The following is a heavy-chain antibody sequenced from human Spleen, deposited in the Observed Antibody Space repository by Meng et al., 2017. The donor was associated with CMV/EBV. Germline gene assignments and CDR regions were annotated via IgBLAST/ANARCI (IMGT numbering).Heavy chain of an antibody. D-gene: IGHD1-1*01. V-gene: IGHV2-5*01. CDR3: GHRRQLMSDL. Sequence: CTFSGFSLSTSGVGVGWIRQPPGKALEWLAVIYWNDDRRYSPSLKSRLTITKDTAKDQVVLTLTNLDPVDTATYYCGHRRQLMSDLWGQGTLVTVSS. CDR2: IYWNDDR. J-gene: IGHJ1*01. CDR1: GFSLSTSGVG.